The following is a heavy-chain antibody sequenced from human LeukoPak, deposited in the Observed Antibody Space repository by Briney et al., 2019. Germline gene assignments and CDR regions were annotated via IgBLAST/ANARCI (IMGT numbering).Heavy chain of an antibody. CDR2: INAGNGNT. D-gene: IGHD6-25*01. Sequence: GRSLRLSCAASGFTFSSYAMHWVRQAPGQGLEWMGWINAGNGNTKYSQEFQGRVTITRDTSASTAYMELSSLRSEDMAVYYCARGSAHDAFDIWGQGTMVTVSS. CDR1: GFTFSSYA. J-gene: IGHJ3*02. V-gene: IGHV1-3*03. CDR3: ARGSAHDAFDI.